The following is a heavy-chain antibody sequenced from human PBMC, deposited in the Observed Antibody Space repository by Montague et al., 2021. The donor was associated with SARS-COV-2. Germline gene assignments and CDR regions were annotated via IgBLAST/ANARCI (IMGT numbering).Heavy chain of an antibody. J-gene: IGHJ3*01. D-gene: IGHD1-14*01. V-gene: IGHV4-59*02. CDR3: ARETMTADAFDL. CDR2: FYSVGST. CDR1: GASVGSSD. Sequence: SETLSLTCTVSGASVGSSDWGWIRQSPGKGLEWIGYFYSVGSTDYNPSLKSRATMSRDTSKNQFSLKVRSVTAADTAVYYCARETMTADAFDLWGQGAMVTVSS.